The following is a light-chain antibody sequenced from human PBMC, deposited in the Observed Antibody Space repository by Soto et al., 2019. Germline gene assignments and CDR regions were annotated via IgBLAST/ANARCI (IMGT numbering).Light chain of an antibody. CDR3: QQYENLPT. CDR2: DAS. J-gene: IGKJ5*01. CDR1: QSISSY. V-gene: IGKV1-39*01. Sequence: DIQMTQSPSSLSASVGDRVTITCRASQSISSYLNWYQQKPGKAPNLLMYDASTLQSGVPSRFSGSGSGTDFTLTISSLQPEDIATYYCQQYENLPTFGQGTRLEIK.